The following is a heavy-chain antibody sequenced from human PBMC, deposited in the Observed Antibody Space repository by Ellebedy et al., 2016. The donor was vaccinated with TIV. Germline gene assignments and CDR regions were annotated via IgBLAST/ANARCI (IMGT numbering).Heavy chain of an antibody. D-gene: IGHD6-19*01. CDR3: VRDRQWLGYDF. CDR2: INWSGDST. V-gene: IGHV3-20*04. Sequence: GGSLRLSCVASGFSFSSWGMSWVRQAPGKGLEWVSGINWSGDSTSYAESVKGRFTISRDNAKHSLFLQLNSLRAEDSALYYCVRDRQWLGYDFWGQGTRVTVSS. CDR1: GFSFSSWG. J-gene: IGHJ4*02.